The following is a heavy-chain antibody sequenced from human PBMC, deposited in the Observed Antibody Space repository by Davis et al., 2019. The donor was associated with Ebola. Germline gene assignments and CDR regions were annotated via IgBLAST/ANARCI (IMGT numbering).Heavy chain of an antibody. D-gene: IGHD3-22*01. Sequence: AASVKVSCKASGYTFTSHGISWVRQAPGQGLEWMGWISAYNGNTNYAQKLQGRVTMTTDTSTSTAYMELRSLRFDDTAVYYCARPALGRGGSGYPKPKYYFDYWGQGTLVTVSS. CDR3: ARPALGRGGSGYPKPKYYFDY. V-gene: IGHV1-18*01. CDR1: GYTFTSHG. CDR2: ISAYNGNT. J-gene: IGHJ4*02.